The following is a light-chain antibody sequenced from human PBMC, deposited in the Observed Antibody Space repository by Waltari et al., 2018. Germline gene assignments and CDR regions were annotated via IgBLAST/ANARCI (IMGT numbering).Light chain of an antibody. CDR1: QIVSRA. V-gene: IGKV3-20*01. J-gene: IGKJ1*01. Sequence: EIGLTQSPGTLSLSPGERATLSCRASQIVSRALAWYQQNPGQAPRLLIYCASNRATGVPDRFSGSGSGTDFRLIVGRREPEDFAVYYCQHYVRLPVAFGQGTKVEIK. CDR2: CAS. CDR3: QHYVRLPVA.